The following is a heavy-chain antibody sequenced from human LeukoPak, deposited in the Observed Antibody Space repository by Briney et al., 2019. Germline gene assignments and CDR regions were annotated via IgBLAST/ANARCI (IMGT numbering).Heavy chain of an antibody. J-gene: IGHJ5*02. Sequence: ASVTVSCKASGYTFTSYDINWVRQATGQGLEWMGWMNPNSGNTVYAQKFQGRVTMTRNTSISTAYMELSSLRSEDTAVYYCARVGTYYYDKSLDPWGQGTLVTVSS. CDR2: MNPNSGNT. V-gene: IGHV1-8*01. D-gene: IGHD3-22*01. CDR3: ARVGTYYYDKSLDP. CDR1: GYTFTSYD.